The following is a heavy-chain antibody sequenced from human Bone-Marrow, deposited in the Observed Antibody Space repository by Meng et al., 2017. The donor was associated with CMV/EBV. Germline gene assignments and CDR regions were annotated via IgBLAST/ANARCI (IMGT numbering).Heavy chain of an antibody. CDR2: ISSSGSTI. CDR1: GFTFRNYA. CDR3: ASWGQLVDYYGMDV. Sequence: GESLKISCAASGFTFRNYAIHWVRQAPGKGLEWVSYISSSGSTIYYADSVKGRFTISRDNAKNSLYLQMNSLRAEDTAVYYCASWGQLVDYYGMDVWGQGTTVTVSS. D-gene: IGHD6-6*01. J-gene: IGHJ6*02. V-gene: IGHV3-48*03.